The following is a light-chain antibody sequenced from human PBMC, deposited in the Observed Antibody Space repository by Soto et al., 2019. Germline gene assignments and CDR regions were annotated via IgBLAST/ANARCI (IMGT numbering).Light chain of an antibody. CDR2: GAS. CDR1: QSVSSHY. Sequence: EIVLTQSPATLSVSPGDRATLSCRASQSVSSHYLAWYQQKPGQAPRLLIYGASTRATGIPDRFSGSGSGTDFTLTITRLEPEDFAVYSCQQYGSSPTFGGGTKVDIK. J-gene: IGKJ4*01. V-gene: IGKV3-20*01. CDR3: QQYGSSPT.